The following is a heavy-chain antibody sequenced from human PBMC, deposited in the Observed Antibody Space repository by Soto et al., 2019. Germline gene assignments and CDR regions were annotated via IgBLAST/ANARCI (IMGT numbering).Heavy chain of an antibody. Sequence: SETLSLTCTFSGCTISSYYWSWIRQPPGKGLEWIGNVYYSGSTNYNPSLKSRVTISVDTSKNQFSLRLSSVTAADTAVYYCARHPIRTAMLNYWGQGSLVTVSS. CDR2: VYYSGST. V-gene: IGHV4-59*08. J-gene: IGHJ4*02. CDR1: GCTISSYY. D-gene: IGHD5-18*01. CDR3: ARHPIRTAMLNY.